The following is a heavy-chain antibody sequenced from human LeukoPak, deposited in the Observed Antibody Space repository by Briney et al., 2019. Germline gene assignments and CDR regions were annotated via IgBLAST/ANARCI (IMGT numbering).Heavy chain of an antibody. V-gene: IGHV4-34*01. CDR3: ARETGSSSY. CDR1: GGSFSGYY. D-gene: IGHD1-1*01. Sequence: SETLSLTCAVYGGSFSGYYWSWIRQPPGKGLEWIGEINHSGSTNYNPSLKSRVTISVDTSKNQFSLKLSSVAAADTAVYYCARETGSSSYWGQGTLVTVSS. CDR2: INHSGST. J-gene: IGHJ4*02.